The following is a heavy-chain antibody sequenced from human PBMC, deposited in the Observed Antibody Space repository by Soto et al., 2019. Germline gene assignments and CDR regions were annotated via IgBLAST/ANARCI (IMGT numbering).Heavy chain of an antibody. J-gene: IGHJ6*02. CDR2: IHYSGTT. Sequence: QVQLQESGPGLVQPSQTLSLTCTVYGGPGKSVAYYWSWIRQHPGKGLQWIGQIHYSGTTYYNPSLQSRVTISLDTSNNHFSLKLSSVTGADPAVYYCARDLRQDQQLPVYYYYGLDVWGQGTTVTVSS. V-gene: IGHV4-31*03. CDR1: GGPGKSVAYY. D-gene: IGHD6-13*01. CDR3: ARDLRQDQQLPVYYYYGLDV.